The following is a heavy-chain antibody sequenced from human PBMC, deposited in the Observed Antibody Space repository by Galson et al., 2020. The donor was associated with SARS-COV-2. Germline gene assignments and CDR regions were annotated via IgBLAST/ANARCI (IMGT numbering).Heavy chain of an antibody. V-gene: IGHV1-2*04. D-gene: IGHD3-22*01. Sequence: ASVKVSCKASGYTFTGYYMHWVRQAPGQGLEWMGWINPNSGGTNYAQKFQGWVTMTRDTSISTAYMELSRLRSDDTAVYYCARVSKASIVVQSRGAFDIWGQGTMVTVSS. CDR3: ARVSKASIVVQSRGAFDI. J-gene: IGHJ3*02. CDR2: INPNSGGT. CDR1: GYTFTGYY.